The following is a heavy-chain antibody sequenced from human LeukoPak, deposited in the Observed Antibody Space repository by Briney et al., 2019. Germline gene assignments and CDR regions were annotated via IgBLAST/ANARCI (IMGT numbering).Heavy chain of an antibody. Sequence: GGSLRLSCAASGFTFSSYAMSWVRQAPGKGLEWVSGISGSGGSTYYADSVKGRFTISGDTARNTLYLQMNSLRAEDTAVYYCARGLGYDSSGYYSSALAYWGQGTRVTVSS. D-gene: IGHD3-22*01. CDR1: GFTFSSYA. CDR2: ISGSGGST. V-gene: IGHV3-23*01. CDR3: ARGLGYDSSGYYSSALAY. J-gene: IGHJ4*02.